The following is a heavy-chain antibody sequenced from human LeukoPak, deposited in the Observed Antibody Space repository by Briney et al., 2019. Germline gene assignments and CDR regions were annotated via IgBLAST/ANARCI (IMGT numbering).Heavy chain of an antibody. CDR1: GYTFTSCG. Sequence: ASVKVSCKASGYTFTSCGISWVRQAPGQGLEWMGWISAYNGNTNYAQKLQGRVTMTTDTSTSTAYMELRSLRSDDTAVYYCAREANGLRGRPTAYYYYYYMDVWGKGTTVTVSS. J-gene: IGHJ6*03. CDR2: ISAYNGNT. CDR3: AREANGLRGRPTAYYYYYYMDV. D-gene: IGHD2-8*01. V-gene: IGHV1-18*01.